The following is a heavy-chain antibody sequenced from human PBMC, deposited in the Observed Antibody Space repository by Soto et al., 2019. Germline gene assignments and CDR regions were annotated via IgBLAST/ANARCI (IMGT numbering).Heavy chain of an antibody. J-gene: IGHJ4*01. CDR3: SSWGYPLTDWGVVCY. CDR2: IIPIFGTA. V-gene: IGHV1-69*01. CDR1: GGTFRSYS. D-gene: IGHD7-27*01. Sequence: QVKLVQSGAEVKKPGSSVKVSCKASGGTFRSYSISWVRQAPGQGLECMGGIIPIFGTANYEQKFQGRVTITADEYTSTAYMELSSLRSEDTAAYSCSSWGYPLTDWGVVCYWGKGAVCNVSS.